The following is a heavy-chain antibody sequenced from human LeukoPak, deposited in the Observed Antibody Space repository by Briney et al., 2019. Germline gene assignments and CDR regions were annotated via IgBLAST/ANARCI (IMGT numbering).Heavy chain of an antibody. J-gene: IGHJ6*03. CDR3: TRHRGYCGGACPHTYYYYYYYMDV. Sequence: PEGSPRLSCAASGFTFSGSAMHWVRQASGKGLEWVGRIRSKANSYATAYAASVKGRFTISRDDSKNTAYLQMNSLKTEDTAVYYCTRHRGYCGGACPHTYYYYYYYMDVWGKGTTVTVSS. CDR2: IRSKANSYAT. D-gene: IGHD2-21*02. CDR1: GFTFSGSA. V-gene: IGHV3-73*01.